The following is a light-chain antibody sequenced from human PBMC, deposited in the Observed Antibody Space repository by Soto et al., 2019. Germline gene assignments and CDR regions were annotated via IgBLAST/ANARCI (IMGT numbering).Light chain of an antibody. J-gene: IGKJ1*01. CDR2: GAT. CDR1: QNVMYN. Sequence: EIVLTQSPATLYVSPGGRATLSCRASQNVMYNLAWYQQKPGQAPRLLVYGATTRATDAPPRFRGSGSGTEFRLTISSLQSEDFATCYCQQYGGLPRTFGQGSRVEIK. CDR3: QQYGGLPRT. V-gene: IGKV3-15*01.